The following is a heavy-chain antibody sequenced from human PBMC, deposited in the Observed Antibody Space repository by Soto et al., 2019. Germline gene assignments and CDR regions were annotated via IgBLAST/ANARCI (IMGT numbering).Heavy chain of an antibody. J-gene: IGHJ5*02. D-gene: IGHD6-13*01. CDR2: IIPIFGTA. CDR1: RGTFSSYA. CDR3: AREGYSSRPRAGGNWFDP. V-gene: IGHV1-69*06. Sequence: QVQLVQSGAEVKKPGSSVKVSCKASRGTFSSYAISWVRQAPGQGLEWMGGIIPIFGTANYAQKFQGRVTITADKSTSTAYMEFSSLRSEDTAVLYCAREGYSSRPRAGGNWFDPWGQGTLVTVSS.